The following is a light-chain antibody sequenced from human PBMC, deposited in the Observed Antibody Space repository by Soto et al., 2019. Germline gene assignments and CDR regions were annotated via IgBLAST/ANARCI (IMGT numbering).Light chain of an antibody. CDR2: GAS. CDR1: QSVSSSY. J-gene: IGKJ1*01. CDR3: QPYGSSPQT. V-gene: IGKV3-20*01. Sequence: EIVLTQSPGTLSLSPGERATLSCRASQSVSSSYLAWYQQKPGQAPRLLIYGASSRATGIPDRFSGSGSGTDFTLTISRLEPEDFEVYYCQPYGSSPQTLGQGTKADIK.